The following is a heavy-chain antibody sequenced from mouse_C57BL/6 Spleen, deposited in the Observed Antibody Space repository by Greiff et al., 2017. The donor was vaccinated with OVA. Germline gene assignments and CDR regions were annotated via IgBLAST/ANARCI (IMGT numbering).Heavy chain of an antibody. CDR2: INPNNGGT. J-gene: IGHJ2*01. D-gene: IGHD2-4*01. V-gene: IGHV1-26*01. Sequence: EVQLQQSGPELVTPGASVKISCKASGYTFTDYYMNWVKQSHGKSLEWIGDINPNNGGTSYNQKFKGKATLTVDKSSSTAYMELRSLTSEDSAVYYCAREEGLRRFDYWGQGTTLTVSS. CDR1: GYTFTDYY. CDR3: AREEGLRRFDY.